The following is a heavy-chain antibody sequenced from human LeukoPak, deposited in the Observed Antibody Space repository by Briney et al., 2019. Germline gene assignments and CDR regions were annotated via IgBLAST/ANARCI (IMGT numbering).Heavy chain of an antibody. J-gene: IGHJ4*02. D-gene: IGHD2-15*01. V-gene: IGHV1-8*03. CDR1: GYTFTGYY. CDR2: MNPNSGNT. Sequence: ASVKVSCKASGYTFTGYYMHWVRQAPGQGLEWMGWMNPNSGNTGYTQKFQGRVTITRNTSISTAYMELSSLRSEDTAVYYCARGAPGGYCSGGSCPYFDYWGQGTLVTVSS. CDR3: ARGAPGGYCSGGSCPYFDY.